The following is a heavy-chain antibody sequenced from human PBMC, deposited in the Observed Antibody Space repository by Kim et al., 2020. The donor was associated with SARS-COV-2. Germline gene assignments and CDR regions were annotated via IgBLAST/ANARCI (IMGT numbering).Heavy chain of an antibody. V-gene: IGHV5-10-1*01. D-gene: IGHD3-10*01. Sequence: GESLKISCKGSGYSFTSYWISWVRQMPGKGLEWMGRIDPSDSYTNYSPSFQGHVTISADKSISTAYLQWSSLKASDTAMYYCASGAQRYYYGSGSYYRTNYYYYGMDFWGQGTTVTVSS. CDR1: GYSFTSYW. J-gene: IGHJ6*02. CDR2: IDPSDSYT. CDR3: ASGAQRYYYGSGSYYRTNYYYYGMDF.